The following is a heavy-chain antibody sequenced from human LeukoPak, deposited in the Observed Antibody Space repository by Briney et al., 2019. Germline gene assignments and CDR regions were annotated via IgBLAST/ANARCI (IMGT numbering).Heavy chain of an antibody. J-gene: IGHJ4*02. CDR3: AREPLDYDSSGYYLDY. V-gene: IGHV4-38-2*02. D-gene: IGHD3-22*01. Sequence: SETLSLTCTVSGYSISSGYYWGWVRQPPGKGLEWIGSIYHSGSTYYNPSLKSRVTISVDTSKNQFSLKLSSVTAADTAVYYCAREPLDYDSSGYYLDYWGQGTLVTVSS. CDR1: GYSISSGYY. CDR2: IYHSGST.